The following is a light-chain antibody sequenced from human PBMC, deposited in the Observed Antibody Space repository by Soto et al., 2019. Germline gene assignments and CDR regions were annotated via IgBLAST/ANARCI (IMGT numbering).Light chain of an antibody. CDR1: SSDVGSYNL. CDR3: CSYAGSSTDVV. V-gene: IGLV2-23*01. Sequence: QSALTQPASVSGSPGQSITISCTGTSSDVGSYNLVSWYQQHPGKAPKLMIYEGSKRPSGVSNRFSGSKSGNTASLTFSGLQAEDEADYYCCSYAGSSTDVVFGGGTKLTVL. J-gene: IGLJ2*01. CDR2: EGS.